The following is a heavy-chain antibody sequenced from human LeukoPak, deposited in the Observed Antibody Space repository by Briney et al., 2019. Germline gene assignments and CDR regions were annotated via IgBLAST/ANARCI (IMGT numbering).Heavy chain of an antibody. Sequence: GSLRLSCAASGFPFSYYSMNWVRQASGRGLGWVSCISSSSSPIFYSDSVRGRFTISRDNAKNLLYLHMNSLRVEDTAVYYCAKVDRGDYSSSPVPYYNYYMNVWGKGTTVTVSS. D-gene: IGHD6-13*01. CDR3: AKVDRGDYSSSPVPYYNYYMNV. V-gene: IGHV3-21*01. CDR1: GFPFSYYS. CDR2: ISSSSSPI. J-gene: IGHJ6*03.